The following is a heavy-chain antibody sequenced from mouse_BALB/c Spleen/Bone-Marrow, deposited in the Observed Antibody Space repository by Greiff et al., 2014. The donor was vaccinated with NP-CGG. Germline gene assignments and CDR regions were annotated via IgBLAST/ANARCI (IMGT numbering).Heavy chain of an antibody. Sequence: VQLQQSGPGLVKPSQTVSLTCTVTGISITTGNYRWSWIRQFPGNKLDWIGYIYYSGTITYNPSLTSRTTITRDTSKNQFFLEMNSLTAEDTATHYCAREGGGLGHFDYWGQGTTLTVSS. CDR1: GISITTGNYR. V-gene: IGHV3-5*02. J-gene: IGHJ2*01. CDR2: IYYSGTI. CDR3: AREGGGLGHFDY. D-gene: IGHD4-1*01.